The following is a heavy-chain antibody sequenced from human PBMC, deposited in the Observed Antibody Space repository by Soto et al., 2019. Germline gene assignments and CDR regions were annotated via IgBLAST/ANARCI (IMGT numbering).Heavy chain of an antibody. CDR2: IIPIFGTA. V-gene: IGHV1-69*13. J-gene: IGHJ5*02. CDR3: ARATIFGVVIGSWFDP. CDR1: GGTFSSYA. D-gene: IGHD3-3*01. Sequence: SVKVSCKASGGTFSSYAISWVRQAPGQGLEWMGGIIPIFGTANYAQKFQGRVTITADESTSTAYMELSSLRSEDTAVYYCARATIFGVVIGSWFDPWGQGTLVSVSS.